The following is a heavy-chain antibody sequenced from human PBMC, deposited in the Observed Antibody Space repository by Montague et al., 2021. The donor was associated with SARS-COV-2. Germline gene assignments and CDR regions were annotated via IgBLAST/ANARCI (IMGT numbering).Heavy chain of an antibody. Sequence: SETLSLTCSVSGGSISDYYWNWIRQPPGKGLEWIGYISYNTGTTXXHPSLQSRVTISLDTSKNQFSLNLRSVTAADTALYFCARGTGYDYYFDCWGLGTLVTVSS. D-gene: IGHD5-12*01. V-gene: IGHV4-59*01. J-gene: IGHJ4*02. CDR3: ARGTGYDYYFDC. CDR1: GGSISDYY. CDR2: ISYNTGTT.